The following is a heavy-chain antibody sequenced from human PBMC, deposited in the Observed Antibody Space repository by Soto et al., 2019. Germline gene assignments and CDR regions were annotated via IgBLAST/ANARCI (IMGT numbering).Heavy chain of an antibody. CDR3: ARDRYYYDSSGYGAFDI. D-gene: IGHD3-22*01. Sequence: SVKVSCKASGGTFSSYTISWVRQAPGQGLEWMGRIIPILGIANYAQKFQGRVTITADKSTSTAYMELSSLRSEDTAVYYCARDRYYYDSSGYGAFDIWGQGTMVTVSS. CDR1: GGTFSSYT. CDR2: IIPILGIA. V-gene: IGHV1-69*04. J-gene: IGHJ3*02.